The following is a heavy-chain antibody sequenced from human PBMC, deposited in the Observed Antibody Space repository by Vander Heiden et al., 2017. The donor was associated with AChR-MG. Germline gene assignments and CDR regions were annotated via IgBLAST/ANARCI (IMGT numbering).Heavy chain of an antibody. D-gene: IGHD6-19*01. CDR3: ASSSGWYGPFDY. J-gene: IGHJ4*02. Sequence: QVQLVQSGAEVKKPGASVKVSCKASGYTFTSYYMHWVRQAPGQGLEWMGINNPSVGSTGYAQKFQGRVTMTRDTSTSTVYMELSSLRSEDTAVYYCASSSGWYGPFDYWGQGTLVTVSS. V-gene: IGHV1-46*03. CDR2: NNPSVGST. CDR1: GYTFTSYY.